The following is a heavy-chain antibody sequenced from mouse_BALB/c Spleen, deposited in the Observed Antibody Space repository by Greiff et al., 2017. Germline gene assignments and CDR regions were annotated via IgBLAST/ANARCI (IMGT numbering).Heavy chain of an antibody. J-gene: IGHJ4*01. CDR2: IWSDGST. V-gene: IGHV2-6-2*01. D-gene: IGHD1-1*01. CDR1: GFSLTSYG. Sequence: VMLVESGPDLVAPSQSLSITCTVSGFSLTSYGVHWVRQPPGKGLEWLVVIWSDGSTTYNSALKSRLSISKDNSKSQVFLKMNSLQTDDTAMYYCARFSHYYGSRGYAMDYWGQGTSVTVSS. CDR3: ARFSHYYGSRGYAMDY.